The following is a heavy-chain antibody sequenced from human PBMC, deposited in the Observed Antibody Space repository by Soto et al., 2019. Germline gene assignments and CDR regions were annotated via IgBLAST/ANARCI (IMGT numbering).Heavy chain of an antibody. Sequence: SETLSLTCTVSGGSISSGGYYWSWIRQHPGKGLEWIGYIYYSGSTYYNPSLKSRVTISVDTSKDQFSLKLSSVTAADTAVYYCARHPYDSSGPGYYYGMDVWGQGTTVTVSS. CDR2: IYYSGST. J-gene: IGHJ6*02. D-gene: IGHD3-22*01. CDR3: ARHPYDSSGPGYYYGMDV. V-gene: IGHV4-31*03. CDR1: GGSISSGGYY.